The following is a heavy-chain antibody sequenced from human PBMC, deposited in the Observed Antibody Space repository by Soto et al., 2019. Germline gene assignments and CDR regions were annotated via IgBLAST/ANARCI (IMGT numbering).Heavy chain of an antibody. Sequence: SETLSLTCAVSGGSISSGGYSWSWIRQPPGKGLEWIGSIYYSGSTYYNPSLKSRVTISVDTSKNQFSLKLSSVTAADTAVYYCARDNGSGSSWGQGTLVTVSS. D-gene: IGHD3-10*01. J-gene: IGHJ5*02. CDR2: IYYSGST. CDR1: GGSISSGGYS. V-gene: IGHV4-30-2*03. CDR3: ARDNGSGSS.